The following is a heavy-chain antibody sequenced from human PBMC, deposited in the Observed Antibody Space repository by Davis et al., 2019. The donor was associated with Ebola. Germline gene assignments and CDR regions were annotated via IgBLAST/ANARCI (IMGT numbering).Heavy chain of an antibody. CDR2: IYYNGNT. J-gene: IGHJ5*02. CDR3: ARVLCEVYCSSASNKWFDP. D-gene: IGHD2-2*01. Sequence: MPSETLSLTCTVSGGSISSGDYYWSWIRQPPGKGLEWIGYIYYNGNTYYNPSLRSRVTISVDTSKNQFSLKLSSVTAADTAVYYCARVLCEVYCSSASNKWFDPWGQGTLVTVSS. CDR1: GGSISSGDYY. V-gene: IGHV4-30-4*01.